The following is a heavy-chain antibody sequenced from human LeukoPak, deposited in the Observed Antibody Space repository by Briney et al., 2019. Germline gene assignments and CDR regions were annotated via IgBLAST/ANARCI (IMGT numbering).Heavy chain of an antibody. D-gene: IGHD6-19*01. CDR1: GYTFTNYG. CDR3: ARALRHIAVAAPIDY. J-gene: IGHJ4*02. V-gene: IGHV1-18*01. Sequence: ASVKVSCTASGYTFTNYGISWVRQAPGQGLEWMGWISAYNGNTNYAQKLQGRVTMTTDTSTSTAYMELRSLRSDDTAVYYCARALRHIAVAAPIDYWGQGTLVTVSS. CDR2: ISAYNGNT.